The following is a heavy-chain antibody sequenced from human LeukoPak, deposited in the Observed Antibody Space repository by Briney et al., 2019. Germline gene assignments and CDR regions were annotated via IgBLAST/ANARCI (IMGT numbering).Heavy chain of an antibody. CDR1: GGTFSNYA. D-gene: IGHD2-2*01. V-gene: IGHV1-69*01. CDR3: AREIGYCSSTSCPYFDQ. CDR2: IIPIFGTA. Sequence: GSSVKVSCKASGGTFSNYAISWVRQAPGQGLEWMGGIIPIFGTANYAQKFQGGATITADESTSTAYMELSSLRSEDTAVYYCAREIGYCSSTSCPYFDQWGQGTLVTVSS. J-gene: IGHJ4*02.